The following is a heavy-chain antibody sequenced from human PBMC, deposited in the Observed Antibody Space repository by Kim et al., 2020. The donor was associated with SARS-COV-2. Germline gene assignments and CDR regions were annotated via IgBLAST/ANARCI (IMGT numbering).Heavy chain of an antibody. CDR1: GFIFSDYY. J-gene: IGHJ4*02. CDR2: VSSTSSYR. Sequence: GGSLRLSFAASGFIFSDYYMMWIRQAPGKGLEWISHVSSTSSYRNYADSVKGRFTISRDNAKNSLYLQMNSLRAEDTAVYYCARIGYIGSYYGLDYWGQGTLVSVSS. CDR3: ARIGYIGSYYGLDY. V-gene: IGHV3-11*06. D-gene: IGHD1-26*01.